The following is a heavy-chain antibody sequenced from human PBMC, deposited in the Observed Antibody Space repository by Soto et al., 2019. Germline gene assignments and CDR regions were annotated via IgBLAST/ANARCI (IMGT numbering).Heavy chain of an antibody. V-gene: IGHV3-23*01. J-gene: IGHJ4*02. Sequence: GGSLRLSCAASGFTFSSYAMSWVRQAPGKGLEWVSTISGSGGSTYYADSVKGRFTISRDNSKNTLYLQMNSLGAEDTAVYYCAKTLYYYDTSGYQWGQGTLVTVSS. CDR1: GFTFSSYA. D-gene: IGHD3-22*01. CDR3: AKTLYYYDTSGYQ. CDR2: ISGSGGST.